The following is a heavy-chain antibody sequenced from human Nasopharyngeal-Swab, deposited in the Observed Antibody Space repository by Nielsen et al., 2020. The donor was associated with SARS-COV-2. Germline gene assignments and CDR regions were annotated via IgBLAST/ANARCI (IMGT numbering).Heavy chain of an antibody. J-gene: IGHJ4*02. CDR2: IKQDGSEK. CDR3: ARDSRGYSYGYIYFDY. Sequence: GESLNISCAASGFTISSYLLSWVRQAPGKGLEWVANIKQDGSEKYYVDSVKGRFTISRDNAKNSLYLQMNSLRAEDTAVYYCARDSRGYSYGYIYFDYWGQGTLVTVSS. CDR1: GFTISSYL. V-gene: IGHV3-7*03. D-gene: IGHD5-18*01.